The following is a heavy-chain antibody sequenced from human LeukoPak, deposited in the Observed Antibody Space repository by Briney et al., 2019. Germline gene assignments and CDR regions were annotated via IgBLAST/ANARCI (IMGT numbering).Heavy chain of an antibody. CDR2: IKSKTDGGTT. CDR1: GFTFSNAW. Sequence: GGSLRLSCAASGFTFSNAWMNWVRQAPGKGLEWVGRIKSKTDGGTTDYAAPVKGRFTISRDDSKNTLYLQMNSLKTEDTAVYYCTTDYYDRGWYFDYWGQGTLVTVSS. D-gene: IGHD3-10*02. J-gene: IGHJ4*02. CDR3: TTDYYDRGWYFDY. V-gene: IGHV3-15*01.